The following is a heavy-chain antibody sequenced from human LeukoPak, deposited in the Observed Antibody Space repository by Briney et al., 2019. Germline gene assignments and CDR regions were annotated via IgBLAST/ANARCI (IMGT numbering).Heavy chain of an antibody. D-gene: IGHD5-12*01. CDR2: ISSNGGST. CDR3: AKDGLVATIYPDY. V-gene: IGHV3-64*01. CDR1: GFTFSSYA. Sequence: QTGGSLRLSCAASGFTFSSYAMHWVRQAPGMGLEYVSAISSNGGSTYYASSVKGRFTISRDNSKNTLYLQMNSLRAEDTAVYYCAKDGLVATIYPDYWGQGTLVTVSS. J-gene: IGHJ4*02.